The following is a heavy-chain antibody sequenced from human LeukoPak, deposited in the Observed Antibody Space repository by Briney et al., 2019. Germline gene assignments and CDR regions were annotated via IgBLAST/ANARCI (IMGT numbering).Heavy chain of an antibody. CDR3: ARDGDGSGSSSFDY. CDR2: IYTSGST. Sequence: SETLSLTCTVSGGSISSYYWSWIRQPAGKGLEWIGRIYTSGSTNYNPSLKSRVTMSVDTSKNQFSLKLSSVTAADTAVYYCARDGDGSGSSSFDYWGQGTLVTVSS. J-gene: IGHJ4*02. D-gene: IGHD3-10*01. CDR1: GGSISSYY. V-gene: IGHV4-4*07.